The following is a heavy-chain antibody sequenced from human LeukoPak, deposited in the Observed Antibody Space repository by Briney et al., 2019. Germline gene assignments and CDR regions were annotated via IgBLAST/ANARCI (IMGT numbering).Heavy chain of an antibody. CDR3: ARHFRVGYCSGGSCSQIDY. V-gene: IGHV4-39*01. CDR1: VGSINSCSYY. Sequence: PSETLSLTCTVSVGSINSCSYYWGWIRQPPGMGLDWFGTISYSGSTYYNPSLKSRVTISVDTSKNQFSLKLSSVTAADTGVYYCARHFRVGYCSGGSCSQIDYWGQGTLVTVSS. D-gene: IGHD2-15*01. J-gene: IGHJ4*02. CDR2: ISYSGST.